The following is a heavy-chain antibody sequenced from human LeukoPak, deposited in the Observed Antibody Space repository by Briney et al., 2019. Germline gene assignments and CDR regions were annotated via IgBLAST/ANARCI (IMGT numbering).Heavy chain of an antibody. CDR1: GFTFSDHY. CDR3: ARSMYGESRRIINFDY. CDR2: IRNKVNSYTT. J-gene: IGHJ4*02. D-gene: IGHD4/OR15-4a*01. V-gene: IGHV3-72*01. Sequence: VGSLRLSCAASGFTFSDHYIDWVRQAPGRGLEWVSRIRNKVNSYTTAYAASVTGTFTVSRDDTSNSLYRQMNSLKIEDTAVYYCARSMYGESRRIINFDYWGQGSLLTVSS.